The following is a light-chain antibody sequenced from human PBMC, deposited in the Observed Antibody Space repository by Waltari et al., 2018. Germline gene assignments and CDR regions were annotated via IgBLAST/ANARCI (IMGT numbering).Light chain of an antibody. J-gene: IGKJ1*01. CDR3: QQRSDWPPTWT. CDR2: DAS. CDR1: QSISIY. V-gene: IGKV3-11*01. Sequence: EVVLTQSPATLSLSPGDRATLSCRASQSISIYLAWYQHKPAQAPRLLIFDASNRATVIPARFSGSGSGTDFTLTISNLEPEDSAVYYCQQRSDWPPTWTFGQGTKVEMK.